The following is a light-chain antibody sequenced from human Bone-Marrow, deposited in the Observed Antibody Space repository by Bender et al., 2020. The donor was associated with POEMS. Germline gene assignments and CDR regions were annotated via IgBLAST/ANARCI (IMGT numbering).Light chain of an antibody. J-gene: IGLJ3*02. CDR1: SSNIGTNP. CDR2: INT. V-gene: IGLV1-44*01. CDR3: AAWEDSLNGWV. Sequence: QSVLTQPPSASGTPGQRVTISCSGSSSNIGTNPVNWYQQLPVTAPKLLIYINTQRPSGVPDRFSGSKSGTSASLAISGLQAEDEGDYYCAAWEDSLNGWVFGGGTKLTVL.